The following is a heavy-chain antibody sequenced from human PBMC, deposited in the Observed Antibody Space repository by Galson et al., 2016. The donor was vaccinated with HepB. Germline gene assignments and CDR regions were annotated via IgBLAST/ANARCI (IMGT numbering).Heavy chain of an antibody. J-gene: IGHJ4*02. D-gene: IGHD5-18*01. CDR3: ARGTYSYGYY. Sequence: SLRLSCAASGFTFSSYPSHWVRQAPGKGLEWVALISYDVSSKYYADSVKGRSTISRDNSKNTLYLQMNSLRAEDTAVYYCARGTYSYGYYWGQGTLVTVSS. V-gene: IGHV3-30*04. CDR2: ISYDVSSK. CDR1: GFTFSSYP.